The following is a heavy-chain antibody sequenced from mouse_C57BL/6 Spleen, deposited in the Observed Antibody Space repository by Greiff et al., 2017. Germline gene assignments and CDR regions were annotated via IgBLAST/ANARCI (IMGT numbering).Heavy chain of an antibody. CDR2: INYDGSST. V-gene: IGHV5-16*01. CDR3: ARDGPLPEYFDV. J-gene: IGHJ1*03. CDR1: GFTFSDYY. Sequence: DVKLVESEGGLVQPGSSMKLSCTASGFTFSDYYMAWVRQVPEKGLEWVANINYDGSSTYYLDSLKSRFIISRDNAKNILYLQMSSLKSEDTATYYCARDGPLPEYFDVWGTGTTVTVSS.